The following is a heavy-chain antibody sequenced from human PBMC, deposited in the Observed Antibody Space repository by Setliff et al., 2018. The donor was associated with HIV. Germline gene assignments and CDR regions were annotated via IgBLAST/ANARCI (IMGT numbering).Heavy chain of an antibody. V-gene: IGHV4-38-2*01. D-gene: IGHD2-21*01. CDR2: VYYSGST. CDR1: GYSITSDYY. Sequence: SETLSLTCAISGYSITSDYYWAWIRQPPGKGLEWIGTVYYSGSTYYSPSLKSRVTISVDTSKDHFSLGLTSVTAADTAVYYCGRCMSVAVPEYWGQGTLVTVSS. J-gene: IGHJ4*02. CDR3: GRCMSVAVPEY.